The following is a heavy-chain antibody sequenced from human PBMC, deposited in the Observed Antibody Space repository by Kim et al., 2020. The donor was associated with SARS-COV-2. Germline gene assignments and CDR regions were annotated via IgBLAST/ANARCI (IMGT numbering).Heavy chain of an antibody. Sequence: ASVKVSCKASGYTFTSYGISWVRQAPGQGLEWMGWISAYNGNTNYAQKLQGRVTMTTDTSTSTAYMELRSLRSDDTAMYYCAIYCSGGSCQHFDYWGQGTLVTVSS. CDR3: AIYCSGGSCQHFDY. CDR1: GYTFTSYG. CDR2: ISAYNGNT. V-gene: IGHV1-18*01. D-gene: IGHD2-15*01. J-gene: IGHJ4*02.